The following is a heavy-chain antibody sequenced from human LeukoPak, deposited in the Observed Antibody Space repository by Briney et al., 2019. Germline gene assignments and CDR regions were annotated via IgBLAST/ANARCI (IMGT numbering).Heavy chain of an antibody. CDR1: GFTFDDYA. D-gene: IGHD3-10*01. CDR2: ISWNSGSI. Sequence: PGRSLRLSCAASGFTFDDYAMHWVRQAPGKGLEWVSGISWNSGSIGYADSVKGRFTISRDNAKNSLYLQMNSLRAEDTAVYYCVLNYGSGSYYLPLWGQGTLVTVSS. V-gene: IGHV3-9*01. J-gene: IGHJ4*02. CDR3: VLNYGSGSYYLPL.